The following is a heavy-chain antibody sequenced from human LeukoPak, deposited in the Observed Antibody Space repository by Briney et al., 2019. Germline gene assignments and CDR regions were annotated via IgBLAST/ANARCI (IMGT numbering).Heavy chain of an antibody. CDR2: IWYDGSNK. Sequence: GRSLRLSCAASGFTFSSYGMHWVRQAQGKGLEWVAVIWYDGSNKYYADSVKGRFTISRDNSKNTLYLQMNSLRAEDTAVYYCARDVSLFDYWGQGTLVTVSS. CDR1: GFTFSSYG. CDR3: ARDVSLFDY. D-gene: IGHD3-3*02. J-gene: IGHJ4*02. V-gene: IGHV3-33*01.